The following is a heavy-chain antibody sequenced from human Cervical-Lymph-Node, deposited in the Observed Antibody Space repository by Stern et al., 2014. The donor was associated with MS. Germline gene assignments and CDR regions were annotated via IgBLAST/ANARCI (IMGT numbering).Heavy chain of an antibody. CDR2: IYNTGIT. V-gene: IGHV4-30-4*08. CDR1: GGSISRGDYY. Sequence: QLQLQESGPGLVKPSQTLSLTCTVSGGSISRGDYYWSWIRPSPGTGLEWIGHIYNTGITYYNPSLQGRVTISIATSQHQFSLSRGSGTAADTAVYYCVRDVYQPSLYSYNMDVWGQGTTVTVSS. D-gene: IGHD6-13*01. J-gene: IGHJ6*02. CDR3: VRDVYQPSLYSYNMDV.